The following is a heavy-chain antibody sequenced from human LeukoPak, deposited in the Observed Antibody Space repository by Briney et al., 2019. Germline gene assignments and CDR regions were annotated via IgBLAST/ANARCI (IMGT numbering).Heavy chain of an antibody. CDR1: GGTFSSYA. CDR3: ARTYGSGSPYYYYYYYMDV. D-gene: IGHD3-10*01. V-gene: IGHV1-69*13. Sequence: AASVKVSCKASGGTFSSYAISWVRQAPGQGLGWMGGIIPIFGTANYAQKFQGRVTITADESTSTAYMELSSLRSEDTAVYYCARTYGSGSPYYYYYYYMDVWGKGTTVTISS. CDR2: IIPIFGTA. J-gene: IGHJ6*03.